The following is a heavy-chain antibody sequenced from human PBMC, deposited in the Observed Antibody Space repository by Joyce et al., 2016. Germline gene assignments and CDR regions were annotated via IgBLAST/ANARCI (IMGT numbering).Heavy chain of an antibody. D-gene: IGHD4-17*01. V-gene: IGHV5-51*01. CDR2: IYPGNSDI. CDR1: GYSFTSYW. J-gene: IGHJ4*02. CDR3: ARHGAVTRPFFDY. Sequence: EVQLVQSGAEVKKPGESLKISCKGFGYSFTSYWIGWVRQMPGKGLEWMGIIYPGNSDIRYSPSFPGQVTISADKSSSTAYLQWSSLKASDTAMYYCARHGAVTRPFFDYWGQGTLVTVFS.